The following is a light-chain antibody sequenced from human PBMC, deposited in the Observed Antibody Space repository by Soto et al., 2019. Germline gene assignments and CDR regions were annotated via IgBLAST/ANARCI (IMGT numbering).Light chain of an antibody. J-gene: IGLJ1*01. CDR3: AAWDDSPNGIYV. CDR1: SSNIGSNT. Sequence: VLAQPPSASGTPGQRVTISCSGSSSNIGSNTVNWYQQLPGTAPKLLIYSNNQRPSGVPDRFSGSKSGTSASLAISGLQSEDEDDYYCAAWDDSPNGIYVFGNGTKVTV. CDR2: SNN. V-gene: IGLV1-44*01.